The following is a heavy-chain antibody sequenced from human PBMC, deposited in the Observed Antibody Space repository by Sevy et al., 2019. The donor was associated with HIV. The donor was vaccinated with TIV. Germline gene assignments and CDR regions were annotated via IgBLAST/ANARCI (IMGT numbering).Heavy chain of an antibody. CDR3: ARDRIGGAPFNAFDI. V-gene: IGHV1-2*02. D-gene: IGHD1-26*01. Sequence: ASVKVSCKASGYTFAGYHMNWVRQAPGQGLEWMGWINPNNGFTNYAQKFQGRVTMTRDTSISTVYMELSSLRSDDTAVYYCARDRIGGAPFNAFDIWGQGTMVTVSS. J-gene: IGHJ3*02. CDR1: GYTFAGYH. CDR2: INPNNGFT.